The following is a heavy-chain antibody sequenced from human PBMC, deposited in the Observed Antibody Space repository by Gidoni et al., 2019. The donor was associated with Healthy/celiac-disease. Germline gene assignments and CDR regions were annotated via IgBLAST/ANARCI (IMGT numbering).Heavy chain of an antibody. Sequence: QVQLVESGGGLVKPVGSLRLSCAASGFTFSDYYMSWIRQAPGKGLGWVSYISSSSSYTNYADSVKGRFTISRDNAKNSLYLQMNSLRAEDTAVYYCASSSPGIAYCGGDCYRSYWYFDLWGRGTLVTVSS. CDR1: GFTFSDYY. V-gene: IGHV3-11*05. D-gene: IGHD2-21*02. J-gene: IGHJ2*01. CDR2: ISSSSSYT. CDR3: ASSSPGIAYCGGDCYRSYWYFDL.